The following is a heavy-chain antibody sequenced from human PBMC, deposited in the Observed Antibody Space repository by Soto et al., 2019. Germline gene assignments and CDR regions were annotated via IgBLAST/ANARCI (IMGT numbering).Heavy chain of an antibody. CDR1: GFTFSNYA. D-gene: IGHD3-16*02. J-gene: IGHJ3*02. CDR2: IGGSGGAT. Sequence: EVQLLESGRGLVQPGGSLRLSCAASGFTFSNYAMTWVRQAPGKGLEWVSAIGGSGGATYYADSVKGRFTVSRDNSKNTLYLQVNSLRAEDTAVYYCAKDYIGVIPDAFDIWGQGTMVTVSS. V-gene: IGHV3-23*01. CDR3: AKDYIGVIPDAFDI.